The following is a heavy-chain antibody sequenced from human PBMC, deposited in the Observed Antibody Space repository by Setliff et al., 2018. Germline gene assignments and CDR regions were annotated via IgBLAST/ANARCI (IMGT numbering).Heavy chain of an antibody. CDR2: ISAYNGNT. D-gene: IGHD1-26*01. CDR3: ARVAVGAMGADY. J-gene: IGHJ4*02. Sequence: ASVKVSCKASGYTFTSYGISWVRQAPGQGLEWMGWISAYNGNTNYAQKLQGRVTRTTDTSTSTAYMELCRLRSADTAVYYCARVAVGAMGADYWGQGTLVTVS. V-gene: IGHV1-18*01. CDR1: GYTFTSYG.